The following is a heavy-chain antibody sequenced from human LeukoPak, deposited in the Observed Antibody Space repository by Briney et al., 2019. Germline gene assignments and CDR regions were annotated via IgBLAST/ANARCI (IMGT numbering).Heavy chain of an antibody. J-gene: IGHJ4*02. CDR3: ARRRREGYYFDY. CDR1: GGSISSSSYY. CDR2: IYYSGST. V-gene: IGHV4-39*01. Sequence: SETLSLTCTVSGGSISSSSYYWGWIRQPPGKGLEWIGSIYYSGSTYYNPSLKSRVTISVDTSKNQFSLKLSSVTAADTAVYYCARRRREGYYFDYWGQGTLVTVSS.